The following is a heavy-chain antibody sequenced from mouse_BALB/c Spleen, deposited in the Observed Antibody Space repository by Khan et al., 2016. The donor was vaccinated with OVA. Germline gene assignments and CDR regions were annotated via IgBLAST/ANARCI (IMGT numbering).Heavy chain of an antibody. D-gene: IGHD1-1*01. CDR1: GFSLTSYG. Sequence: QVQLKESGPGLVAPSQSLSITCTISGFSLTSYGVHWVRQPPGKGLEWLVVIWSDGSTTYNSALKSRLSISKDNSKSQVFLKMNSLQTDDTAMYYCARHYGSSYWYFDVWGAGTTVTVSS. V-gene: IGHV2-6-1*01. CDR2: IWSDGST. CDR3: ARHYGSSYWYFDV. J-gene: IGHJ1*01.